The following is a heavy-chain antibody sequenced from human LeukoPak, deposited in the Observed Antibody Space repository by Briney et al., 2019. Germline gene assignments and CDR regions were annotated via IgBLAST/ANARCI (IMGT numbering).Heavy chain of an antibody. CDR3: ARYRVRPVKIYEYFDY. V-gene: IGHV4-38-2*02. D-gene: IGHD3-16*02. J-gene: IGHJ4*02. CDR1: GYSISSGYY. Sequence: SETLSLTCTVSGYSISSGYYWGWIRQPPGKGLEWIGSIYHSGSTYYNPSLKSRVTISVDTSKNQFSLKLSSVTAADTAVYYCARYRVRPVKIYEYFDYWGQGTLVTVSS. CDR2: IYHSGST.